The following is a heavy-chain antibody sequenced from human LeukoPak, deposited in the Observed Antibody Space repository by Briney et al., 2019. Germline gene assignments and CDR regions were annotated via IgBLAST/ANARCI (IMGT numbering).Heavy chain of an antibody. CDR3: ARRGDGYNSAIDY. V-gene: IGHV3-21*01. CDR2: ISSSSSYI. D-gene: IGHD5-24*01. CDR1: GFTFSSYS. Sequence: KPGGSLRLSCAASGFTFSSYSMNWVRQAPGKGLEWVSSISSSSSYIYYADSVKGRFTISRDNAKNSLYLQMNSLRAEDTAVYYCARRGDGYNSAIDYWGQGTLVTVSS. J-gene: IGHJ4*02.